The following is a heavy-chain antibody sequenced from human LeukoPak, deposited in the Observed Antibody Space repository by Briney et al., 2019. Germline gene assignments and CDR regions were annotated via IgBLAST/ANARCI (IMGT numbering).Heavy chain of an antibody. CDR2: VTGDGLTT. CDR1: GFTFNNYA. D-gene: IGHD3-22*01. CDR3: ARTYYDSSGYYYFDY. J-gene: IGHJ4*02. Sequence: GGSLRLSCAASGFTFNNYAMNWVRQAPGKGLEWVSIVTGDGLTTNYADSVRGRFTISRDNSKNRLHLQMNSLRAEDTAVYYCARTYYDSSGYYYFDYWGQGTLVTVSS. V-gene: IGHV3-23*01.